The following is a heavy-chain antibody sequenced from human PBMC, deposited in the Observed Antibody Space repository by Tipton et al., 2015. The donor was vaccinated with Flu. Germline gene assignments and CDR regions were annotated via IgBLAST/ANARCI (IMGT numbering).Heavy chain of an antibody. CDR1: GGSISSYY. CDR3: ARYSSSWSHYGMDV. D-gene: IGHD6-13*01. J-gene: IGHJ6*02. CDR2: IYTSGST. V-gene: IGHV4-4*07. Sequence: TLSLTCTVSGGSISSYYWSWIRQPAGKGLEWIGRIYTSGSTNYNPSLKNRVTMSVDTSKNQFSLKLSSVTAADTAVYYCARYSSSWSHYGMDVWGQGTTVTVSS.